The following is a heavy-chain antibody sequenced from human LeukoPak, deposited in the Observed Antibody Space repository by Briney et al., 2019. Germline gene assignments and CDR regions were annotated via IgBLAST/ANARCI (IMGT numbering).Heavy chain of an antibody. J-gene: IGHJ4*02. CDR2: ISGYNGNT. CDR1: GYTFTSYG. D-gene: IGHD2-15*01. Sequence: ASVKLSFKASGYTFTSYGISWVRQAPGQGLEWMGWISGYNGNTHSAQKLQSRVTMTTDTSTSTAYMELRSLRSDDTAVYYCARGPYCSGGTCYSQYFVYWGQEPLVTVSS. V-gene: IGHV1-18*01. CDR3: ARGPYCSGGTCYSQYFVY.